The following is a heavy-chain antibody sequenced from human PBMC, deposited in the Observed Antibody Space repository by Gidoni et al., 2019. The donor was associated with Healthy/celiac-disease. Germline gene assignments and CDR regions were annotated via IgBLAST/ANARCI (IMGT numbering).Heavy chain of an antibody. CDR1: GFPFSSYG. CDR3: ARDGQPLVVAATGFDY. D-gene: IGHD2-15*01. CDR2: IWYDGSNK. J-gene: IGHJ4*02. V-gene: IGHV3-33*01. Sequence: QVQLVESGGGVVQPGRSLRLPCAASGFPFSSYGMHWVRQAPGKGLEWGAVIWYDGSNKYYADSVKGRFTISRDNSKNTLYLQMNSLRAEDTAVYYCARDGQPLVVAATGFDYWGQGTLVTVSS.